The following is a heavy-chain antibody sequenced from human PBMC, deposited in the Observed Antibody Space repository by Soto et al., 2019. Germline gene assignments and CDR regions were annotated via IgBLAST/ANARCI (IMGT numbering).Heavy chain of an antibody. D-gene: IGHD3-3*01. CDR1: GASFSGYY. V-gene: IGHV4-30-4*01. CDR3: ARGVDFEGFSPYGMDV. J-gene: IGHJ6*02. Sequence: SETLSVTCAVYGASFSGYYWTWIRQPRGKGLEWIGYIYYSGTTYYNPSLKSRVSLSLDTSKNHFSLRLTSVTAADTAVYYCARGVDFEGFSPYGMDVWGQGTTVTVSS. CDR2: IYYSGTT.